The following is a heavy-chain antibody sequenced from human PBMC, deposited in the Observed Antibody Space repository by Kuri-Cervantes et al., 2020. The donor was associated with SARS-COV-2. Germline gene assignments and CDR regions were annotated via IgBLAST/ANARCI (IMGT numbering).Heavy chain of an antibody. V-gene: IGHV3-74*01. CDR1: GFTFSNYW. D-gene: IGHD1-26*01. CDR2: TNTDGSST. J-gene: IGHJ4*02. CDR3: ARAFLRGGSDY. Sequence: GESLEIPCAAPGFTFSNYWMHWVRQAPGKGLVWVSRTNTDGSSTSYADSVKGRFTISRDNAKNTLYLQMNSLRAEDTAVYYCARAFLRGGSDYWGQGTLVTVSS.